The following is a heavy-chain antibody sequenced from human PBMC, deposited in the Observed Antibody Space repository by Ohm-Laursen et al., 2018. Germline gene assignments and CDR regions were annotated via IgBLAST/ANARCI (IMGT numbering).Heavy chain of an antibody. J-gene: IGHJ3*01. D-gene: IGHD5-24*01. CDR3: TTDSKSGYNFFTAVRNAFDV. Sequence: SLRLSCTASGFTFSNAWMSWVRQAPGKGLEWVGRIKSKTDGGTTDYAAPVKGRFTISRDDSKNTLYLQMNSLKTEDSAVYYCTTDSKSGYNFFTAVRNAFDVWGQGTMVTVSS. CDR2: IKSKTDGGTT. V-gene: IGHV3-15*01. CDR1: GFTFSNAW.